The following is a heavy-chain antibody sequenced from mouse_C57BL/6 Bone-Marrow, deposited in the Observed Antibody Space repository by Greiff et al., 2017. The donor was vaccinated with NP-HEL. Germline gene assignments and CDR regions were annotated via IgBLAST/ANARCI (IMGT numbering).Heavy chain of an antibody. Sequence: EVQLQQSGAELVRPGASVKLSCTASGFNIKDDYMHWVKQRPEQGLEWIGWIDPENGDTEYASKFQGKATITADPSSNTAYLQLSSLTSEDTAVYYCTTCTLEIYYYGSSSLSFDVWGTGTTVTVSS. V-gene: IGHV14-4*01. CDR2: IDPENGDT. CDR3: TTCTLEIYYYGSSSLSFDV. CDR1: GFNIKDDY. J-gene: IGHJ1*03. D-gene: IGHD1-1*01.